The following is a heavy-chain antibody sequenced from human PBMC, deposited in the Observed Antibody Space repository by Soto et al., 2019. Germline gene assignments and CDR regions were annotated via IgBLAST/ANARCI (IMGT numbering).Heavy chain of an antibody. CDR3: ASYYDDSSGYYNFAFDI. D-gene: IGHD3-22*01. CDR1: GFTVSSNY. J-gene: IGHJ3*02. CDR2: IYSGGST. V-gene: IGHV3-53*01. Sequence: GGSLRLSCAASGFTVSSNYMSWVRQAPGKGLEWVSVIYSGGSTYYADSVKGRFTISRDNSKNTLYLQMNSLRAEDTAVDYCASYYDDSSGYYNFAFDIWGQGTMVTVSS.